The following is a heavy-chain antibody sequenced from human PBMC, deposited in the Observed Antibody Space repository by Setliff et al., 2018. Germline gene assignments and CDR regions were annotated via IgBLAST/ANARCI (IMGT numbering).Heavy chain of an antibody. Sequence: SVKVSCKASGGTFSSYTINWVRQAPGQGLEWMGGIIPIFGTANHAQNFQGRVTITADESTSTAYMELNSLTSEDTAVYYCARSPAVLGIVYLDPWGQGTLVTVSS. CDR2: IIPIFGTA. CDR1: GGTFSSYT. J-gene: IGHJ5*02. V-gene: IGHV1-69*13. CDR3: ARSPAVLGIVYLDP. D-gene: IGHD2-15*01.